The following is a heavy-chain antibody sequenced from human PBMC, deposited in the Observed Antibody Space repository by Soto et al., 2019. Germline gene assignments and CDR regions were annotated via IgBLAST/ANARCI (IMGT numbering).Heavy chain of an antibody. V-gene: IGHV3-7*03. CDR2: IKKDGSEK. CDR3: AKLGSGYYTGLYFEY. D-gene: IGHD3-3*01. CDR1: GFTFGDYW. J-gene: IGHJ4*02. Sequence: EVQLVESGGALVQRGGSLRLSCAASGFTFGDYWMSWVRQAPGKGLEWVAHIKKDGSEKYYVDSVKGRFTVSRDNAEKSLFLQMNSLRAEDMAVYYCAKLGSGYYTGLYFEYWGQGTLVTFSS.